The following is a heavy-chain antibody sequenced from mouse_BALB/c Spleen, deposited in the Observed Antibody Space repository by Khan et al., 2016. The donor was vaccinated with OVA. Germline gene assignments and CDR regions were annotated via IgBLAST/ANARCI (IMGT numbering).Heavy chain of an antibody. CDR1: GFAFSSYD. V-gene: IGHV5-12-1*01. CDR3: TRPHYYGSNDYFDY. Sequence: EVELVESGGGLVKPGGSLKLSCAASGFAFSSYDMSWVRQTPEKRLEWVAFISIGGGTTYYPDTVKGRFTISRDNAKNTLYLQMNSLKSEDTAMYYCTRPHYYGSNDYFDYWGQGTTLTVSS. D-gene: IGHD1-1*01. J-gene: IGHJ2*01. CDR2: ISIGGGTT.